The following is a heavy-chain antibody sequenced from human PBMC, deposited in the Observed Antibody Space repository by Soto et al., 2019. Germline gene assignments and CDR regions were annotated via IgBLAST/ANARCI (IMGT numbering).Heavy chain of an antibody. Sequence: EVQLVESGGGLVQPGRSLRLSCAASGFTFDDYAMHWVRQAPGKGLEWVSGISWNSGSIGYADSVKGRFTISRDNAKNSLYLQMNSLRAEDTALDYCAKDIGFGSSLFEGDGMDVWGQGTTVTVSS. CDR2: ISWNSGSI. CDR1: GFTFDDYA. V-gene: IGHV3-9*01. D-gene: IGHD2-2*01. J-gene: IGHJ6*01. CDR3: AKDIGFGSSLFEGDGMDV.